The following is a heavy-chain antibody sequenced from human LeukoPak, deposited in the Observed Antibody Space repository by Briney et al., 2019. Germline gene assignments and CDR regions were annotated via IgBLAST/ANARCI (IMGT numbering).Heavy chain of an antibody. CDR2: IKSDGST. CDR1: GFTFSTYW. J-gene: IGHJ1*01. V-gene: IGHV3-74*01. CDR3: ATAPSEIGGYYPEYFRH. D-gene: IGHD3-22*01. Sequence: GGSLRLSCAASGFTFSTYWMHWVRQAPGKGLVWVSRIKSDGSTNYADSVKGRFTISRDNAKNTVSLQMNSLRPEDTGVYYCATAPSEIGGYYPEYFRHWGQGTLVTVSS.